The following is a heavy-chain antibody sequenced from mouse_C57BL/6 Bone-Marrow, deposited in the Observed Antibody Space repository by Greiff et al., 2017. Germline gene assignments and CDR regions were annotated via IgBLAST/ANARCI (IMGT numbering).Heavy chain of an antibody. CDR3: SSFDGNYFDF. CDR1: GFNIKDDY. Sequence: EAQLQQSGAELVRPGASVKLSCTASGFNIKDDYIHWVKQRPEQGLEWIGWIDPEIGDTEYASKFQGKATITSDTSSNTAYLQLSSLTSEDTAVYYCSSFDGNYFDFWGQGTPLTVAS. J-gene: IGHJ2*01. D-gene: IGHD2-3*01. CDR2: IDPEIGDT. V-gene: IGHV14-4*01.